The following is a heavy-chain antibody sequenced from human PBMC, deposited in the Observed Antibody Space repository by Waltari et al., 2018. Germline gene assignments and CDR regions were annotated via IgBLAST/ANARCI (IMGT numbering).Heavy chain of an antibody. CDR3: ARGVFDS. CDR1: GSDFTSYG. Sequence: DVQLVESGGGLVKPGGSLRLSCGAYGSDFTSYGMNWVRQSPGKGLEGVALSSGTTSYRYDADSVKGRFTVSRDSAKTSVYLQMDSLRVEDTAVYYCARGVFDSWGQGTLVTVSS. J-gene: IGHJ5*01. CDR2: SSGTTSYR. V-gene: IGHV3-21*01.